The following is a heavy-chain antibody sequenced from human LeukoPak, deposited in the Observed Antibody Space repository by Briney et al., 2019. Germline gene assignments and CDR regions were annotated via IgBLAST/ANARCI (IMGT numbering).Heavy chain of an antibody. D-gene: IGHD6-19*01. Sequence: SETLSLTCTVSGGSISSYYWSWMRQPPGKGVEWSGYIYYSGRTNYNPSLKSRVTISVDTSKTQFSLKRSSVTAADTAVYYWAIIRGSGWYLGWFDPWGQGTLVTVPS. J-gene: IGHJ5*02. CDR3: AIIRGSGWYLGWFDP. CDR2: IYYSGRT. CDR1: GGSISSYY. V-gene: IGHV4-59*01.